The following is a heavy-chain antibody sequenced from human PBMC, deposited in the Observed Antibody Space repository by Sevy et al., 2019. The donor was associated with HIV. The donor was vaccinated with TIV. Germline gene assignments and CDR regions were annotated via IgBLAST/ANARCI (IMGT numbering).Heavy chain of an antibody. D-gene: IGHD3-16*02. CDR2: IYYSGST. Sequence: SETLSLTCTVSGGSISSSSYYWGWIRQPPGKGLEWIGSIYYSGSTYYNPSLKSRVTISVDTSKNQFSLKLSSVTAADTAVYYCARVLYDYVWGSYRYLYYYYGMDVWGQGTTVTDSS. CDR1: GGSISSSSYY. J-gene: IGHJ6*02. CDR3: ARVLYDYVWGSYRYLYYYYGMDV. V-gene: IGHV4-39*01.